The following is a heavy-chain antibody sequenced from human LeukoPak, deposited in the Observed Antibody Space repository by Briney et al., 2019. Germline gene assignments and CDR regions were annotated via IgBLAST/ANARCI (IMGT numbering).Heavy chain of an antibody. Sequence: GPALVKPTQTLTLTCTFSGFSLSTSGMCVSWIRQPPGKALEWLARIDWDDDKYYSTSLKTRLTISKDTSKNQVVLTMTDMDPVDTATYYCARAARGYGDANDYWGQGTLVTVSS. V-gene: IGHV2-70*11. D-gene: IGHD4-17*01. CDR1: GFSLSTSGMC. J-gene: IGHJ4*02. CDR2: IDWDDDK. CDR3: ARAARGYGDANDY.